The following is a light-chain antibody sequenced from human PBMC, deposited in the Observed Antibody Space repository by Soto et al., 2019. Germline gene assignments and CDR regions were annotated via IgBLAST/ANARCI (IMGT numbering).Light chain of an antibody. V-gene: IGKV1-5*03. CDR3: QHYNSYPEA. Sequence: DIQMTHSPSTLSGSVGARFTITCRASQTISSWLAWYQQKPGKAPKLLIYKASTLKSGVPSRLRGSGSGTEFTLTISSLQTDDFATYYCQHYNSYPEAFGQGTKVDIK. J-gene: IGKJ1*01. CDR1: QTISSW. CDR2: KAS.